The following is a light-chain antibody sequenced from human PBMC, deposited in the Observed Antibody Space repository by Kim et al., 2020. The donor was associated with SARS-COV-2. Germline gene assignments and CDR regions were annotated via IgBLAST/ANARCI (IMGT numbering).Light chain of an antibody. CDR1: GLTKQY. CDR3: QSADNSDTWV. V-gene: IGLV3-25*03. Sequence: SQRQTARSTCPGDGLTKQYAYWYQQKPGQAPVLVIYKDIKRPSEIPERFSGSNSGTTVTLTISGVQAEDEADYYCQSADNSDTWVFGGGTQLTVL. CDR2: KDI. J-gene: IGLJ3*02.